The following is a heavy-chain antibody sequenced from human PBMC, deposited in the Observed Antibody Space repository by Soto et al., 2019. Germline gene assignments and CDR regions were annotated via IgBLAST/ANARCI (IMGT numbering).Heavy chain of an antibody. CDR3: ARVAEMGRVTEGYYYYMDV. CDR2: IIPILGGA. V-gene: IGHV1-69*04. J-gene: IGHJ6*03. D-gene: IGHD2-21*02. Sequence: QVQLVQSGAEVKKPGSSVKVSCKASGDTFSNHTISWVRQAPGQGLEWMGSIIPILGGANYAQKFQGRVTIAGDKYTTTAYMELSSVRSADTAVYYCARVAEMGRVTEGYYYYMDVWGKGTKVTVSS. CDR1: GDTFSNHT.